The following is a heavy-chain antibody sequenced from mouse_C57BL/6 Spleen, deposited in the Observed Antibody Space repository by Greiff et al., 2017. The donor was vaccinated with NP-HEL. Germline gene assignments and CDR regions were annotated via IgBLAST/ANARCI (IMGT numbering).Heavy chain of an antibody. V-gene: IGHV1-50*01. CDR2: IDPSDSYT. J-gene: IGHJ3*01. Sequence: QVQLQQPGAELVKPGASVKLSCKASGYTFTSYWMQWVKQRPGQGLEWIGEIDPSDSYTNYNQKFKGKATLTVDTSSSTAYMQLSSLTSEDSAVYYCAFYYGSSYVEVGAYWGQGTLVTVSA. CDR1: GYTFTSYW. CDR3: AFYYGSSYVEVGAY. D-gene: IGHD1-1*01.